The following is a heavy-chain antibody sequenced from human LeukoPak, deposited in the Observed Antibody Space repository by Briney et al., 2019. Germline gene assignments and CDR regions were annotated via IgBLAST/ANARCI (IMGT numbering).Heavy chain of an antibody. CDR1: AYTFTAYY. CDR2: INPNSGGT. Sequence: GASVTVSCKASAYTFTAYYMHWVRQAPGQGLEWMGWINPNSGGTNYAQKFQGRVTMTRDTSISTAYMELSSLKSDDTAVYYCARDRGGDSSSGYYYFDYWGQGTLVTVSS. J-gene: IGHJ4*02. CDR3: ARDRGGDSSSGYYYFDY. V-gene: IGHV1-2*02. D-gene: IGHD6-13*01.